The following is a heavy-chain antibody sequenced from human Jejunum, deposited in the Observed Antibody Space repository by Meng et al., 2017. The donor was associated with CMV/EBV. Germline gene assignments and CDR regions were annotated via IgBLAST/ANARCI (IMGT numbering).Heavy chain of an antibody. CDR3: ARDMHREVVIQDY. D-gene: IGHD3-10*01. CDR1: GGSISDYY. Sequence: VALREAGPGRVRPSETLSLTCTDSGGSISDYYWSWIRQRAGKGLEWIGRIYSNGATNYNPSLKSRVTMSVDTSKNQFSLKLSSVTAADTAVYFCARDMHREVVIQDYWGQGTLVTVSS. CDR2: IYSNGAT. V-gene: IGHV4-4*07. J-gene: IGHJ4*02.